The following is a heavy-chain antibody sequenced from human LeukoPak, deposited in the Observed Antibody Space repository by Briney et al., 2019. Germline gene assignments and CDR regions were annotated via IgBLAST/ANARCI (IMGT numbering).Heavy chain of an antibody. V-gene: IGHV4-30-4*01. D-gene: IGHD3-3*01. CDR3: ASQELNYDSFWGPLWYFDL. CDR2: IYYSGST. Sequence: SQTLSLTCTVSGGSISSGDYYWSWIRQPPGKGLEWIGYIYYSGSTNYNPSLKSRVTISVDTSKNQFSLKLSSVTAADTAVYYCASQELNYDSFWGPLWYFDLWGRGTLVTVSS. CDR1: GGSISSGDYY. J-gene: IGHJ2*01.